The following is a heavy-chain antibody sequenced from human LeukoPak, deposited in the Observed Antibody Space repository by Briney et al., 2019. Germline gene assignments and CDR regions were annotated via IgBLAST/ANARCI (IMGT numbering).Heavy chain of an antibody. CDR2: ISASGGST. Sequence: GGSLRLSCAASGFSFSGYAMSWVRQAPGRGLEWVSTISASGGSTYNADSVKGRFTISRDNSKNTLYLQMNSLRAEDTAVYYCARDSSGGFDSWAQGTLVTVSS. CDR3: ARDSSGGFDS. V-gene: IGHV3-23*01. J-gene: IGHJ5*01. CDR1: GFSFSGYA.